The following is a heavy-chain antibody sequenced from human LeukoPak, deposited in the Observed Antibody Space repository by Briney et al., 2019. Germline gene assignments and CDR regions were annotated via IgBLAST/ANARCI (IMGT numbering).Heavy chain of an antibody. J-gene: IGHJ4*02. V-gene: IGHV3-74*01. Sequence: GGSLRLSCAASGFTFSTYWMHWVRQAPGKGLVWVSRISSDGSNTNYADSVKGRFTISRDNSKNTLYLQMNSLRAEDTAVYYCVRNLYYYALGSRSSNGYWGQGTLVTVSS. CDR3: VRNLYYYALGSRSSNGY. CDR1: GFTFSTYW. CDR2: ISSDGSNT. D-gene: IGHD3-10*01.